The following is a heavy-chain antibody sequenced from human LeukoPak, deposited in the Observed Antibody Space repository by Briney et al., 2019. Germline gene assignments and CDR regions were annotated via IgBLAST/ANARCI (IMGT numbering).Heavy chain of an antibody. D-gene: IGHD3-3*01. J-gene: IGHJ3*02. CDR3: AKSASVVRYYDFWSGYYTSDAFDI. V-gene: IGHV3-74*01. CDR1: GFTFSSYW. CDR2: INSDGSST. Sequence: GGSLRLSCAASGFTFSSYWMHWVRQAPGKGLVRVSRINSDGSSTSYADSVKGRFTISRDNAKNTLYLQMNSLRAEDTAVYYCAKSASVVRYYDFWSGYYTSDAFDIWGQGTMVTVSS.